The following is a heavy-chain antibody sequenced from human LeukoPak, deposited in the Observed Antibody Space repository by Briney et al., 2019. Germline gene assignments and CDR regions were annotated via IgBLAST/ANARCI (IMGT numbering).Heavy chain of an antibody. Sequence: SETLSLTCTVSGGSVSSSSYYWGWIRQPPGKGLEWIGYIWNSGNSYYNPSLSSRVIISADSSKSTFSLKLSSVTAADTAVYYCARYHCGSTYCPGVDFYGQGTLVTVSS. CDR1: GGSVSSSSYY. J-gene: IGHJ4*02. V-gene: IGHV4-39*07. CDR3: ARYHCGSTYCPGVDF. CDR2: IWNSGNS. D-gene: IGHD2-2*01.